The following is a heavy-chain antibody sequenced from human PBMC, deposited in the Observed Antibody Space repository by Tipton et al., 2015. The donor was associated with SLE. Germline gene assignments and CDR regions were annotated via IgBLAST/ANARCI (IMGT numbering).Heavy chain of an antibody. D-gene: IGHD3-10*01. CDR3: ARDRRGWYFDL. J-gene: IGHJ2*01. CDR2: IYYTGST. Sequence: TLSLTCTVSGGSISRSYYYWGWVRQPPGKGLEWIGNIYYTGSTHYNPSLKSRVTISVDTSKNQFSLKLSSVTAADTAVYYCARDRRGWYFDLWGRGTLVTVSS. V-gene: IGHV4-39*07. CDR1: GGSISRSYYY.